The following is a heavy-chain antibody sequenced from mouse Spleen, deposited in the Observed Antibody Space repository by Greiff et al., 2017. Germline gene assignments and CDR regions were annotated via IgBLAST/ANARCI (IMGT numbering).Heavy chain of an antibody. Sequence: VQLQQSDAELVKPGASVKISCKVSGYTFTDHTIHWMKQRPEQGLEWIGYIYPRDGSTKYNEKFKGKATLTADKSSSTAYMQLNSLTSEDSAVYFCAIIYYYGSSYDYYAMDYWGQGTSVTVSS. CDR2: IYPRDGST. CDR1: GYTFTDHT. D-gene: IGHD1-1*01. J-gene: IGHJ4*01. CDR3: AIIYYYGSSYDYYAMDY. V-gene: IGHV1-78*01.